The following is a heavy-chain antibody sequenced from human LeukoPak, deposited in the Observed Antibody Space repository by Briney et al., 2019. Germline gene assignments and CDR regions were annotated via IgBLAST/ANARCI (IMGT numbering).Heavy chain of an antibody. J-gene: IGHJ4*02. CDR2: IYSGGST. CDR3: ARDVDIVATDFDY. CDR1: GFTVSSNY. V-gene: IGHV3-53*01. Sequence: PGGSLRLSCAASGFTVSSNYMSWVRQAPGKGLEWVSVIYSGGSTYYADSVKGRFTISRDNSKNTLYLQMNSLRAEDTAVYYCARDVDIVATDFDYWGQGTLVTVSS. D-gene: IGHD5-12*01.